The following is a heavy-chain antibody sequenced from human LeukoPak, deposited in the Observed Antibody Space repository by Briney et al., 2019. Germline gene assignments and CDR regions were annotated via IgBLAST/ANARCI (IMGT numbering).Heavy chain of an antibody. V-gene: IGHV4-39*01. Sequence: PSETLSLTCTVSGGSISSSSYYWGWIRRPPGKGLEWIGSIYYSGSTYYNPSLKSRVTISVDTSKNQFSLKLSSVTAADTAVYYCARVNGSGSYAYFDYWGQGTLVTVSS. J-gene: IGHJ4*02. CDR2: IYYSGST. D-gene: IGHD3-10*01. CDR1: GGSISSSSYY. CDR3: ARVNGSGSYAYFDY.